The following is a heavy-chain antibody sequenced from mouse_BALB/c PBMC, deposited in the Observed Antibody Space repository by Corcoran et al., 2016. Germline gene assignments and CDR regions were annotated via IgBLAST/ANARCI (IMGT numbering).Heavy chain of an antibody. CDR3: AKLDWYVDV. J-gene: IGHJ1*01. CDR1: GYSITSGYY. Sequence: DVQLQESGPGLVKPSQSLSLTCSVTGYSITSGYYWNWIRQFPGNKLEWMGYISYDGSNNYNPSLKNRISITRDTSKNQFFLKLNSVTTEDTATYYCAKLDWYVDVWGAGTTVTVSS. D-gene: IGHD4-1*01. V-gene: IGHV3-6*02. CDR2: ISYDGSN.